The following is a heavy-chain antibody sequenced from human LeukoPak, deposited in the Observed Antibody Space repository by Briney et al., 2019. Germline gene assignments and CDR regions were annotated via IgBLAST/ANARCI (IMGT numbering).Heavy chain of an antibody. Sequence: SSETLSLTCTVSGGSISSGGYYWSWIRQHPGKGLEWIGYIYYSGSTYYNPSLKSRVTISVDTSKNQFSLKLSSVTAADTAVYYCARLDPIYYYGMDVWGQGTTVTVSS. V-gene: IGHV4-31*03. CDR1: GGSISSGGYY. J-gene: IGHJ6*02. CDR3: ARLDPIYYYGMDV. CDR2: IYYSGST.